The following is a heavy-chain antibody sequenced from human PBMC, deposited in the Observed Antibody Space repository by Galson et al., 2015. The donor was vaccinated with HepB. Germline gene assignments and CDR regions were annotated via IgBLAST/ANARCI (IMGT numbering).Heavy chain of an antibody. J-gene: IGHJ3*01. CDR2: ISYDGSEK. V-gene: IGHV3-30*03. CDR1: GLTLRSYG. D-gene: IGHD2/OR15-2a*01. CDR3: AFLTPSAGVSLDASDV. Sequence: SLRLSCAASGLTLRSYGMHWVRQAPGKGLEWVAVISYDGSEKYHADSVKGRFTISRDNSKNILYLQMNSLRVGDSAMYYCAFLTPSAGVSLDASDVWGQGTMVTVSS.